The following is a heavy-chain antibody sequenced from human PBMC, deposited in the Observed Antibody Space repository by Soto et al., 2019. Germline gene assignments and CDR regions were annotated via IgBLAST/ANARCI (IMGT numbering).Heavy chain of an antibody. Sequence: PSETLSLTCTVSGGSISSYFWSWIRQPPGKGLEWIGYFYYSGSTNYNPSLKSRVTISVDTSKNQFSLKLSSVTAADTAVYYCARVGYCGGDCSFPDYWGPGTLVTLSS. CDR3: ARVGYCGGDCSFPDY. CDR2: FYYSGST. J-gene: IGHJ4*02. CDR1: GGSISSYF. D-gene: IGHD2-21*02. V-gene: IGHV4-59*01.